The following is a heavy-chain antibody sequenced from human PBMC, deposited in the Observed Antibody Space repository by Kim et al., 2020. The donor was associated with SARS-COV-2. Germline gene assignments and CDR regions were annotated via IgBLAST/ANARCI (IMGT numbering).Heavy chain of an antibody. Sequence: YAASVKGRFTISRDDSKNTAYLQMNSLKTEDTAVYYCTRQNVAATGPFDYWGQGTLVTVCS. J-gene: IGHJ4*02. D-gene: IGHD6-19*01. V-gene: IGHV3-73*01. CDR3: TRQNVAATGPFDY.